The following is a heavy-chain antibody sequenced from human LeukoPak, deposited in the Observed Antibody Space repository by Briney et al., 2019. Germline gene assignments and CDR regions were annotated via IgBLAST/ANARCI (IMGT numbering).Heavy chain of an antibody. Sequence: SETLSLTCAVSGVSLSGYYWSWIRQTPGKRLECIASIFYRDSFSYGWTTFHNRSLQSRVTISVDTSKNAFSLRLASVTAADTAVYYWARQISGNKDYWGQGTLVTVSS. CDR3: ARQISGNKDY. J-gene: IGHJ4*02. V-gene: IGHV4-39*01. D-gene: IGHD1/OR15-1a*01. CDR2: IFYRDSFSYGWTT. CDR1: GVSLSGYY.